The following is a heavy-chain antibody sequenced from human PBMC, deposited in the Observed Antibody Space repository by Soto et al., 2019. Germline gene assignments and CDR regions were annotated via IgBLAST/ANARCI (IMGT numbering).Heavy chain of an antibody. CDR3: AKNPGYCSSASCYFYFDY. J-gene: IGHJ4*02. CDR1: GFTFSSYA. CDR2: ISYDGSNK. Sequence: GESLRLSCAASGFTFSSYAMHWVRQAPGKGLEWVAVISYDGSNKYYADSVKGRFTISRDNSKNTLYLQMSSLRAEDTAVYFCAKNPGYCSSASCYFYFDYWGQGTLVTVSS. D-gene: IGHD2-2*01. V-gene: IGHV3-30-3*02.